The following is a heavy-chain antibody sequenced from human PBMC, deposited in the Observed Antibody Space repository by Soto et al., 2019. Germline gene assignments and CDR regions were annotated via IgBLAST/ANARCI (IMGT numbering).Heavy chain of an antibody. Sequence: QINLKESGPTLVKHTQTLTLNCTFSGFSLSTSGVGVGWIRQPPGKALEWLALIYWADDKRYSPSLKSRLTITKDTSKNQVVLTMTNMDPVDTATYYCAHRLVGDAFDIWGQGTMVTVSS. V-gene: IGHV2-5*02. J-gene: IGHJ3*02. D-gene: IGHD6-6*01. CDR2: IYWADDK. CDR1: GFSLSTSGVG. CDR3: AHRLVGDAFDI.